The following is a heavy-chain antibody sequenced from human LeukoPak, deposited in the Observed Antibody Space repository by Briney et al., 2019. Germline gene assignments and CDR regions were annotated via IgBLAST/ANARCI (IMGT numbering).Heavy chain of an antibody. Sequence: GGSLRLSCAVSGFTFSNNAMSWVRQAPGKGLEWVSAISGSGGSTYYADSVKGRFTISRDNSKNTLYLQMNSLRAEDTAIYYCAKSISSSSSWGQGTLVTVSS. D-gene: IGHD6-6*01. CDR2: ISGSGGST. V-gene: IGHV3-23*01. J-gene: IGHJ5*02. CDR3: AKSISSSSS. CDR1: GFTFSNNA.